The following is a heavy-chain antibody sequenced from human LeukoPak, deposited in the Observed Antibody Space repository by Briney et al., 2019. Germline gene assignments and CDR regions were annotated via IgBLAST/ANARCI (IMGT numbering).Heavy chain of an antibody. J-gene: IGHJ4*02. CDR1: GFTFDGHG. CDR2: INWNGGST. D-gene: IGHD3-9*01. V-gene: IGHV3-20*01. Sequence: GGSLRLSCAASGFTFDGHGMNWVRQAPGKGLEWVSGINWNGGSTFYADSVKGRFTISRDNAKNALYLQMNSLRAEDRAVYNCARERPNDWSFDYWGQGNLVTVSS. CDR3: ARERPNDWSFDY.